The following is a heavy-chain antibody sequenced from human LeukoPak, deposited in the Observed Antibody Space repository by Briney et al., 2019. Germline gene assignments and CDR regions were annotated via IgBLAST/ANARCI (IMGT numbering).Heavy chain of an antibody. CDR1: GFIFSNYY. D-gene: IGHD4-17*01. J-gene: IGHJ4*02. Sequence: GGSLRLSCAASGFIFSNYYMHWVRQAPGKGLEWVEAITSYDGSSEYYADSVKGRFTISRDNSKNTLYLQMNSLRPEDTALYYRARTTVTEASNYWGQGTLVTVSS. CDR2: TSYDGSSE. V-gene: IGHV3-30*04. CDR3: ARTTVTEASNY.